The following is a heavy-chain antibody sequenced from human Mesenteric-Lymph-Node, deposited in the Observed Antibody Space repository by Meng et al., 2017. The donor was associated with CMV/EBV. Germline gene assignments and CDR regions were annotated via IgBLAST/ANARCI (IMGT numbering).Heavy chain of an antibody. V-gene: IGHV3-30*02. CDR3: AKVFFPHFPNTACHNFDS. CDR1: GITLSSHS. D-gene: IGHD2-2*02. Sequence: GESPKILCSASGITLSSHSLHWVRQGTGKGLEWVSYVRFYGIESYFLDSVKGRFTIYKDESKSKLFLQMNNLRVEDTAVYYCAKVFFPHFPNTACHNFDSWGQGTLVTVSS. J-gene: IGHJ4*02. CDR2: VRFYGIES.